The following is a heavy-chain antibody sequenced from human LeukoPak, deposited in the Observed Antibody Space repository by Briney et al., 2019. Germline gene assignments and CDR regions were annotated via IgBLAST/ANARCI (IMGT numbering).Heavy chain of an antibody. CDR2: ISPLNGKI. CDR3: VRDGDYDSSGLWVSDEAFDF. V-gene: IGHV1-18*01. J-gene: IGHJ3*01. Sequence: SVKVSCKASGYTFSTYGISWVRQAPGQGLEWVGWISPLNGKIKYTARLQGRVTLSTDTSTSTAYMELRSLRSDDTAVYYCVRDGDYDSSGLWVSDEAFDFWGQGTMVSVSS. CDR1: GYTFSTYG. D-gene: IGHD3-22*01.